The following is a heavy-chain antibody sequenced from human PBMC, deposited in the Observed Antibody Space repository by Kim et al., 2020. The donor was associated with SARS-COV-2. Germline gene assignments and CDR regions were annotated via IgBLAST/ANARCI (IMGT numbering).Heavy chain of an antibody. CDR3: ATSWSGYPRAFDI. Sequence: NHAKKFQGRVTITADKSTSTAYMELSSLRSEDTAVYYCATSWSGYPRAFDIWGQGTMVTVSS. D-gene: IGHD3-3*01. J-gene: IGHJ3*02. V-gene: IGHV1-69*02.